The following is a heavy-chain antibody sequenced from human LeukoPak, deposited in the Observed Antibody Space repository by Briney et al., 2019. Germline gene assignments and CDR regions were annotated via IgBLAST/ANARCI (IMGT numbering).Heavy chain of an antibody. Sequence: ASVKVSCKASGGTFSSYAISWVRQAPGQGLEWMGGIIPIFGTANYAQKFQGRATITADESTSTAYMELSSLRSEDTAVYYCALIRYCSSTSCYCHYYYYMDVWGKGTTVTVSS. CDR1: GGTFSSYA. V-gene: IGHV1-69*13. CDR3: ALIRYCSSTSCYCHYYYYMDV. CDR2: IIPIFGTA. D-gene: IGHD2-2*01. J-gene: IGHJ6*03.